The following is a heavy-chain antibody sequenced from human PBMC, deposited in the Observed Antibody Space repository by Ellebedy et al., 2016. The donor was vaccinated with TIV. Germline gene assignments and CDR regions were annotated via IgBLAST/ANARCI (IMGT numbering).Heavy chain of an antibody. CDR1: GFILGSFG. CDR3: AKEGYDIMTGEQFHGMDV. D-gene: IGHD3-9*01. Sequence: GESLKISCAASGFILGSFGMHWVRQAPGKGLEWLAFISYDGNNKYIADSVKGRLTISRDNSMNALYLQMDSLRAEETAVYYCAKEGYDIMTGEQFHGMDVWGQGTPVTVSS. J-gene: IGHJ6*02. V-gene: IGHV3-30*18. CDR2: ISYDGNNK.